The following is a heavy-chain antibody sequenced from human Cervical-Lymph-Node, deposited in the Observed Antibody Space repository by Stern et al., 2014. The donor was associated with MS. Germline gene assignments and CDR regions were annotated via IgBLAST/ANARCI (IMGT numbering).Heavy chain of an antibody. V-gene: IGHV3-9*01. J-gene: IGHJ4*02. CDR3: AKDTTPDYYDSSGAPFDY. CDR2: ISWNSGSI. CDR1: GFTFDDYA. Sequence: VQLVESGGGLVQPGRSLRLSCAASGFTFDDYAVHWVRQAPGKGLEWVSGISWNSGSIGYADSVKGRFTISRDNAKNSLYLQMNSLRAEDTALYYCAKDTTPDYYDSSGAPFDYWGQGTLVTVSS. D-gene: IGHD3-22*01.